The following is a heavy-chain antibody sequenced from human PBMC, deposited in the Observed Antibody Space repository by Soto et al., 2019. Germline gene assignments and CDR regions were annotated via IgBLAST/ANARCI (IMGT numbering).Heavy chain of an antibody. D-gene: IGHD2-21*01. V-gene: IGHV1-18*01. CDR3: ATDHHGEYSSDY. J-gene: IGHJ4*02. CDR2: ISAYNGNT. CDR1: GYTFTSYG. Sequence: QVQLVQSGAEVKKPGASVKVSCKASGYTFTSYGISWVRQAPGQGLGWMGWISAYNGNTNYPQKLQGRVTMTTDTATRTVDMELMSLRSDDTAVYYCATDHHGEYSSDYLGQGTLVTVSS.